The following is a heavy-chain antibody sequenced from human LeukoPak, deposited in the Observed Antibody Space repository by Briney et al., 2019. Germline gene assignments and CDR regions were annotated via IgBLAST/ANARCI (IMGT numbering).Heavy chain of an antibody. CDR1: GFTFSSYG. Sequence: PGGSLRLSCAASGFTFSSYGMHWVRQAPGKGLEWVAVIWYDGSNKYYADSVKGRFTISRDNSKNTLYLQMNGLRAEDTAVYYCAKGFGSGPKYYYDSSGYHNYFDYWGQGTLVTVSS. D-gene: IGHD3-22*01. V-gene: IGHV3-33*06. J-gene: IGHJ4*02. CDR3: AKGFGSGPKYYYDSSGYHNYFDY. CDR2: IWYDGSNK.